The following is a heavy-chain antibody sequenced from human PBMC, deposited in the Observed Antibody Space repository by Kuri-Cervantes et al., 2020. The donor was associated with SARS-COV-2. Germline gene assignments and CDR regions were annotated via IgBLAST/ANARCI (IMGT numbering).Heavy chain of an antibody. J-gene: IGHJ6*03. CDR2: IIPIFGTA. CDR3: ARAVNEPTGITLDIVVVPAIRHSYYYYMDV. Sequence: SVKVSCKASGGTFSSYAISWVRQAPGQGLEWMGGIIPIFGTANYAQKFQGRVTMTTDTSTSTAYMELRSLRSDDTAVYYCARAVNEPTGITLDIVVVPAIRHSYYYYMDVWGKGTTVTVSS. V-gene: IGHV1-69*05. D-gene: IGHD2-2*03. CDR1: GGTFSSYA.